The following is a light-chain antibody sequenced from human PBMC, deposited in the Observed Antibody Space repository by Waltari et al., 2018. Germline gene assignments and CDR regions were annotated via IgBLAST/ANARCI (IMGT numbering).Light chain of an antibody. Sequence: MVLTPSPATLSLSPGERATLSCRASKGVSRNLPWYQEKQGQAPRLLIYGASTRATGIPGRISGSGSGAEFTLTSSSLQSEDSAVYYCQQYNAWPRTFGQGTKLEVK. V-gene: IGKV3-15*01. CDR3: QQYNAWPRT. CDR1: KGVSRN. CDR2: GAS. J-gene: IGKJ1*01.